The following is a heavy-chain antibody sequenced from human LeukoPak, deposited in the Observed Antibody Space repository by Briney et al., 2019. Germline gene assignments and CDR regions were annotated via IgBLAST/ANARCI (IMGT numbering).Heavy chain of an antibody. V-gene: IGHV4-39*01. D-gene: IGHD3-10*01. CDR1: GGSISSSSYY. J-gene: IGHJ4*02. Sequence: SETLSLTCTVSGGSISSSSYYWGWIRQPPGKGLEWIGTIFYSGSTYYNPSLKSRVTIPVDTSKNQFSLKLNSVTAADTAVYYCARHDYYYGSGSADCWGQGILVTVSS. CDR2: IFYSGST. CDR3: ARHDYYYGSGSADC.